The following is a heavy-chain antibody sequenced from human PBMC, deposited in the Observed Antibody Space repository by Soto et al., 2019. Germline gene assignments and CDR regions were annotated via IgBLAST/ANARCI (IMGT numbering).Heavy chain of an antibody. J-gene: IGHJ3*02. Sequence: SGPTLVNPTQPLTLTCTFSGFSLSTSGMCVSWIRQPPGKALEWLARNDWDDDKYYSTSLKTRLTISKDTSKNQVVLPMTNMDPVDTATYYCARIGCGCYSFDIWGQGTMVTVSS. CDR1: GFSLSTSGMC. CDR2: NDWDDDK. V-gene: IGHV2-70*11. CDR3: ARIGCGCYSFDI. D-gene: IGHD2-15*01.